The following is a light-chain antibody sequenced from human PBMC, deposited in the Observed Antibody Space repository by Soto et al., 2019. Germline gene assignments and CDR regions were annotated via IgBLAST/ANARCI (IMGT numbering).Light chain of an antibody. CDR3: NSYTSGTTAYV. CDR2: QVS. Sequence: QSVLTQPASVSGSPGQSITISCTGTSSDVGGYSSVSWYQHHPGKAPKLMIYQVSSRPSEVSNRFSGSKSGNTASLTISGLQAEDEADYYCNSYTSGTTAYVFGTGTKVTVL. V-gene: IGLV2-14*01. J-gene: IGLJ1*01. CDR1: SSDVGGYSS.